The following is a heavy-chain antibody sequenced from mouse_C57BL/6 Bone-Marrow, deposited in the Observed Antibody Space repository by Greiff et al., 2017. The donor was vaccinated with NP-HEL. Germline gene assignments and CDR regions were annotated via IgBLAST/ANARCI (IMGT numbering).Heavy chain of an antibody. J-gene: IGHJ1*03. Sequence: VQLQQSVAELVRPGASVKLSCTASGFNIKNTYMHWVKQRPEQGLEWIGRIYPGDGDTNYNGKFKGKATLTADKSSSTAYMQLSSLTSEDSAVYFCTYYGSSYWYFDVWGTGTTVTVSS. D-gene: IGHD1-1*01. CDR3: TYYGSSYWYFDV. V-gene: IGHV14-1*01. CDR2: IYPGDGDT. CDR1: GFNIKNTY.